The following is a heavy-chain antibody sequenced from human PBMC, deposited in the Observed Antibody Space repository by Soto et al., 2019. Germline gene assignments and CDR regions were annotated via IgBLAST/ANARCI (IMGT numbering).Heavy chain of an antibody. V-gene: IGHV4-59*01. CDR2: VYYTGTT. J-gene: IGHJ4*02. Sequence: QVQLQESGPGRLKPSETLSLTCTVSGGSISSYFYIWVRQPPGKGLEWIGSVYYTGTTDYNPSLKSRVTISVDTSKTQFSLNLRSVTAADTAVYYCARDLAAVPRAFDYWGRGTLVTVSS. CDR1: GGSISSYF. CDR3: ARDLAAVPRAFDY. D-gene: IGHD6-13*01.